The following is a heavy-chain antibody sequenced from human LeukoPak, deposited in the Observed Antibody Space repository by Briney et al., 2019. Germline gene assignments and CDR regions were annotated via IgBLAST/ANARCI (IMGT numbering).Heavy chain of an antibody. CDR2: IKQDGSEK. V-gene: IGHV3-7*01. D-gene: IGHD6-19*01. Sequence: PGGSLRLSCAASGFTFSHYWMSWVRQAPGKGLEWVANIKQDGSEKYYVDSVTGRFTICRDDAKNSLYLQMNSLRAEDTAVYYCARDSSQWLVTWGQGTLVTVSS. CDR1: GFTFSHYW. J-gene: IGHJ4*02. CDR3: ARDSSQWLVT.